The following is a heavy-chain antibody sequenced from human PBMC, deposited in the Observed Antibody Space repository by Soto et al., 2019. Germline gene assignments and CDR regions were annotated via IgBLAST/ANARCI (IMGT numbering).Heavy chain of an antibody. J-gene: IGHJ4*02. Sequence: SETLSLTCAVYGGSFSGYYWSWIRQPPGKGPEWIGEINHSGSTNYNPSLKSRVTISVDTSKNQFSLKLSSVTAADTAVYYCASVLGYCSGGSCYRPFDYWGQGTLVTVSS. D-gene: IGHD2-15*01. CDR2: INHSGST. CDR1: GGSFSGYY. CDR3: ASVLGYCSGGSCYRPFDY. V-gene: IGHV4-34*01.